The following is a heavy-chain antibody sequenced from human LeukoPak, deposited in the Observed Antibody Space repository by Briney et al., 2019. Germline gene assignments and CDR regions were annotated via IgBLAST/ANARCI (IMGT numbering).Heavy chain of an antibody. CDR2: ISGSGGST. CDR3: ARGPHQVVVVVAEALDY. J-gene: IGHJ4*02. V-gene: IGHV3-23*01. D-gene: IGHD2-15*01. CDR1: GFTFSSYA. Sequence: GGSLRLSCAASGFTFSSYAMSWVRQAPGKGLEWVSAISGSGGSTYYADSVKGRFTISRDNAKNSLYLQINSLSAEDTAVYYCARGPHQVVVVVAEALDYWGQGTLVTVSS.